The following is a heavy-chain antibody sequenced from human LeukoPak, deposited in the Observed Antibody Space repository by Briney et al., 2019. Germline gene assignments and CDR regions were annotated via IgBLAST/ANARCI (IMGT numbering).Heavy chain of an antibody. J-gene: IGHJ3*02. CDR1: GFTFSSYW. CDR3: ARASQDYYGSGSYYRGGDAFDI. D-gene: IGHD3-10*01. Sequence: GGSLRLSCAASGFTFSSYWMSWVRQAPGKGLEWVANIKQDGSEKYYVDSVKGRFTISRDNAKNSLYLQMNSLRAEDTAVYYCARASQDYYGSGSYYRGGDAFDIWGQGTMVTVSS. CDR2: IKQDGSEK. V-gene: IGHV3-7*02.